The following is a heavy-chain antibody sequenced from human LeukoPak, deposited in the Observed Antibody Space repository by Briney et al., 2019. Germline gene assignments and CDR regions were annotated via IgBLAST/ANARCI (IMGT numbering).Heavy chain of an antibody. CDR3: ARIEWERLGRALDI. D-gene: IGHD1-26*01. Sequence: GGSLRLSCAASGFTVSDNYMTWVRQAPGKGLEWVSSIYSAGATHYAESVKGRFTISRDNSKNTLYLQMNSLRAEDMAVYYCARIEWERLGRALDIWGQGTMVTVSS. V-gene: IGHV3-53*01. CDR2: IYSAGAT. CDR1: GFTVSDNY. J-gene: IGHJ3*02.